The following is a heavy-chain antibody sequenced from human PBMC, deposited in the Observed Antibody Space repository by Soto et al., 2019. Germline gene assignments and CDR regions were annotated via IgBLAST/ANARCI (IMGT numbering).Heavy chain of an antibody. Sequence: SETLSLTCTVSGGSISSSSYYWGWIRQPPGKGLEWIGSIYYSGSTYYNPSLKSRVTISVDTPKNQFSLKLSSVTAADTAVYYCARGDSGSYPYYYYYGMDVWGQGTTVTVS. J-gene: IGHJ6*02. CDR3: ARGDSGSYPYYYYYGMDV. V-gene: IGHV4-39*01. CDR2: IYYSGST. CDR1: GGSISSSSYY. D-gene: IGHD1-26*01.